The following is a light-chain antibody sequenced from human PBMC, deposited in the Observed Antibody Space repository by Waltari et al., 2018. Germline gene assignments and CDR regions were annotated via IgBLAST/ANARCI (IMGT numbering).Light chain of an antibody. V-gene: IGLV1-44*01. CDR2: RND. J-gene: IGLJ3*02. CDR3: AAWEFSLDDSIV. CDR1: RSNIEINP. Sequence: QSVLTQPPSVSGTPGQRVTISCSGSRSNIEINPVNWYQHLPGTAPKLLIYRNDQRPSGVPYRFSGSKFGTSASLAISGLQSEDEADYYCAAWEFSLDDSIVFGGGTKLTVL.